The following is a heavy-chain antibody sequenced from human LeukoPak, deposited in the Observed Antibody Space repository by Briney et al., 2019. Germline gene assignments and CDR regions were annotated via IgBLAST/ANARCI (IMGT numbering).Heavy chain of an antibody. D-gene: IGHD3-3*01. V-gene: IGHV4-59*12. CDR1: GGSINSYY. J-gene: IGHJ6*02. Sequence: SETLSLTCTVSGGSINSYYWNWIRQPPGKGLEWIGYIYYSGSTNYNPSLKSRVTISVDTSKNQFSLKLSSVTAADTAVYYCARELRLITYGMDVWGQGTTVTVSS. CDR3: ARELRLITYGMDV. CDR2: IYYSGST.